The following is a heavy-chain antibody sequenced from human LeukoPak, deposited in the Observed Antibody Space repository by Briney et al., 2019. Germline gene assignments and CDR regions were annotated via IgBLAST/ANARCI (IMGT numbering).Heavy chain of an antibody. V-gene: IGHV3-30*02. CDR3: AKGAIVGATRCYFDY. CDR2: IRYDGSNK. CDR1: GFTFSSYG. Sequence: PGGSLRLSCAASGFTFSSYGMHWVRQAPGKGLEWVAFIRYDGSNKYYADSVKGRFTISRDNSKNTLYLQMNSLRAEDTAVYYCAKGAIVGATRCYFDYWDQGTLVTVSS. J-gene: IGHJ4*02. D-gene: IGHD1-26*01.